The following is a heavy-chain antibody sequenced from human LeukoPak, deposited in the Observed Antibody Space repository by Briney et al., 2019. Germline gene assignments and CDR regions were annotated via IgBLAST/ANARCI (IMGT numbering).Heavy chain of an antibody. Sequence: ASVEVSCKASGYTFTGYYMHWVRQAPGQGLEWMGWINPNSGGTNYAQKFQGRVTMTRDTSISTAYMELSRLRSDDTAVYYCARESYDSSGRPFDYWGQGTLVTVSS. CDR1: GYTFTGYY. D-gene: IGHD3-22*01. V-gene: IGHV1-2*02. CDR2: INPNSGGT. J-gene: IGHJ4*02. CDR3: ARESYDSSGRPFDY.